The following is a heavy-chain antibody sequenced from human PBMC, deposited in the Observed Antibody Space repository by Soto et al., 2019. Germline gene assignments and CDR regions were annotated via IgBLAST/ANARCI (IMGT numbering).Heavy chain of an antibody. V-gene: IGHV3-21*01. D-gene: IGHD6-19*01. CDR2: ISSSSSYI. CDR3: ARDLIAVAGSTGGYWFDP. J-gene: IGHJ5*02. Sequence: GGSLRLSCAASGFTFSSYSMNWVRQAPGKGLEWVSSISSSSSYIYYADSVKGRFTISRDNAKNSLYLQMNSLRAEDTAVYYCARDLIAVAGSTGGYWFDPWGQGTLVTVSS. CDR1: GFTFSSYS.